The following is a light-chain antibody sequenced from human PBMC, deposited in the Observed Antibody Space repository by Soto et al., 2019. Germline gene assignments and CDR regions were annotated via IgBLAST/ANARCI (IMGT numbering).Light chain of an antibody. CDR2: EVS. V-gene: IGLV2-14*01. CDR3: SSYTSSSTHYV. J-gene: IGLJ1*01. Sequence: QSVLTQPASVSGSPGQSITISCTGTSSDVGGYNYVSWYQQHPGKAPKLMIYEVSNRPSGVSNRFSGSKSGNTASLTISGFQAEDEADYYCSSYTSSSTHYVFGTGTKLTV. CDR1: SSDVGGYNY.